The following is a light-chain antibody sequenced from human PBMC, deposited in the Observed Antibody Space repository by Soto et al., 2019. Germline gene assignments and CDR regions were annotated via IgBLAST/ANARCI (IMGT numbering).Light chain of an antibody. Sequence: EIVLTQSPGTLSVSPGARATLSCRASQVVVTAYIHWYQHKPGQAPRLRISGASTRAAGIPHRFSGSGVGKDFTLTINRLEHEDCAVYYFLLFRGSPTFGPGSRVHI. CDR2: GAS. V-gene: IGKV3-20*01. CDR1: QVVVTAY. J-gene: IGKJ3*01. CDR3: LLFRGSPT.